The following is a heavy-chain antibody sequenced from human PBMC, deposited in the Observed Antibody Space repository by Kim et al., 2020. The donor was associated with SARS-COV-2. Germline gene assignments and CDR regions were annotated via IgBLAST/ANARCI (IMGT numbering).Heavy chain of an antibody. V-gene: IGHV1-69*13. J-gene: IGHJ6*01. D-gene: IGHD3-10*01. CDR2: IIPIFGTA. Sequence: SVKVSCKASGDTFSSYAISWVRQAPGQGLEWMGGIIPIFGTANYAQKFQGRVTITADESTSTAYMELSSLRSEDTAVYYCARGRFGELEHYYYYGRDVWGGGTTATVPS. CDR1: GDTFSSYA. CDR3: ARGRFGELEHYYYYGRDV.